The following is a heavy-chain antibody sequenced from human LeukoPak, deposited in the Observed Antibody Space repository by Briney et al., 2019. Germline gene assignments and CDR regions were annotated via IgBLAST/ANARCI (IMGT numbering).Heavy chain of an antibody. D-gene: IGHD6-6*01. V-gene: IGHV3-21*01. Sequence: PGGSLRLSCAASGFTFSSYSMNWVRQAPGKGLKWVSSISSSSSYIYYADSVKGRFTISRDNAKNSLYLQMNSLRAEDTAVYYCARERIAAPNWFDPWGQGTLVTVSS. CDR2: ISSSSSYI. CDR3: ARERIAAPNWFDP. J-gene: IGHJ5*02. CDR1: GFTFSSYS.